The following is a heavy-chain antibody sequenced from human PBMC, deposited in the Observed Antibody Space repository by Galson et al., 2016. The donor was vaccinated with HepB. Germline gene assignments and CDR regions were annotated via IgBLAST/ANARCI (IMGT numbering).Heavy chain of an antibody. CDR3: ARNPEVNIILQH. CDR1: GFTFNTYG. V-gene: IGHV3-48*02. CDR2: ISSSSDII. D-gene: IGHD2/OR15-2a*01. Sequence: SLRLSCAASGFTFNTYGMNWVRQAPGKGLEWISFISSSSDIIHYADSVEGRFTISRDNAKNALYLQMNSLRDEDMAVYYCARNPEVNIILQHWGQGTLVTVSS. J-gene: IGHJ1*01.